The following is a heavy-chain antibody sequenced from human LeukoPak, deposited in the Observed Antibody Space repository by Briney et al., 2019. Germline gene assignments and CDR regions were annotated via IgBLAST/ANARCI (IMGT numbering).Heavy chain of an antibody. Sequence: ASVKVSCKASGGTFSSYAISWVRQAPGQGLEWMGGIIPIFGTANYAQKFQGRVTITTDESTSTAYMELSSLRSEDTAVYYCASGEPFGVGGFDYWGQGTLVTVSS. CDR1: GGTFSSYA. J-gene: IGHJ4*02. CDR2: IIPIFGTA. V-gene: IGHV1-69*05. D-gene: IGHD3-3*01. CDR3: ASGEPFGVGGFDY.